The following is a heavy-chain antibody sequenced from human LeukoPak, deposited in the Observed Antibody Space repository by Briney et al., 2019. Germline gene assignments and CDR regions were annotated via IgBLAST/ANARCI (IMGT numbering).Heavy chain of an antibody. CDR2: INSDSNYI. CDR3: AVAYYYGSGDAFDI. D-gene: IGHD3-10*01. Sequence: GGSLRLSCAASGFTFSSYSMNWVRQAPGKGLEWVSSINSDSNYIYYADSVQGRFTISRDNAKNSLYLQMNSLRAEDTAVYYCAVAYYYGSGDAFDIWGQGTKVTVSS. V-gene: IGHV3-21*01. J-gene: IGHJ3*02. CDR1: GFTFSSYS.